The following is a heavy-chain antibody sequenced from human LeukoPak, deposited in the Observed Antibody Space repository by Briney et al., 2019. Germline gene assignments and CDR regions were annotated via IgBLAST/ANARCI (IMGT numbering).Heavy chain of an antibody. J-gene: IGHJ4*02. V-gene: IGHV4-59*01. CDR1: VGSISSYY. CDR3: TSHCGSGFDS. CDR2: IYYSGST. D-gene: IGHD3-10*01. Sequence: PSETLSLTCTVSVGSISSYYWSWIRQPPGKGPEWIGYIYYSGSTNYNPSLKSRVTISIDTSKNQLSLKLSFVTGADTAMDYCTSHCGSGFDSWGQGTLVTVSS.